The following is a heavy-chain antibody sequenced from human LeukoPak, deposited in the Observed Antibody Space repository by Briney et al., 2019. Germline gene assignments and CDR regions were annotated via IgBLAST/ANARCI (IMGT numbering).Heavy chain of an antibody. Sequence: PGGSLRLSCTASGFTFSSYSMNWVRQAPGKGLEWVSCISSSSSTIYYADSVKGRFTISRDNAKNSLYLQMNSLRAEDTAVYYCASCYPGYCSSTSCYRGGYFDYWGQGTLVTVSS. D-gene: IGHD2-2*02. CDR1: GFTFSSYS. V-gene: IGHV3-48*01. CDR3: ASCYPGYCSSTSCYRGGYFDY. CDR2: ISSSSSTI. J-gene: IGHJ4*02.